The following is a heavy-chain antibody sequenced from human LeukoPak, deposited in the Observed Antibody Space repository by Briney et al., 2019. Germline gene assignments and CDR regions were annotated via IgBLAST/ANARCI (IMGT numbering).Heavy chain of an antibody. CDR2: ISYNGRSI. Sequence: PGGSLRLSCAASGFMFSTYEMNWVRQAPGKGLEWLSYISYNGRSIYYADSVKGRFTISRDNAKNLLYLQMNSLRAEDTAVYYCAELGITMIGGVWGKGTTVTISS. J-gene: IGHJ6*04. D-gene: IGHD3-10*02. V-gene: IGHV3-48*03. CDR3: AELGITMIGGV. CDR1: GFMFSTYE.